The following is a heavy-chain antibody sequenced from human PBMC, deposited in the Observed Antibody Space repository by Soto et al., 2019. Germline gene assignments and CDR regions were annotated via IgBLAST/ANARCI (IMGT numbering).Heavy chain of an antibody. V-gene: IGHV1-3*01. CDR2: INAGNGNT. CDR1: GYTFTSYA. Sequence: ASVKVSCKASGYTFTSYAMHWVRQAPGQRLEWMGWINAGNGNTKYSQKFQGRVTITRDTSASTAYMELSSLRSEDTAVYYCARASAPGGATDYWGQGTLVTVSS. CDR3: ARASAPGGATDY. J-gene: IGHJ4*02. D-gene: IGHD1-26*01.